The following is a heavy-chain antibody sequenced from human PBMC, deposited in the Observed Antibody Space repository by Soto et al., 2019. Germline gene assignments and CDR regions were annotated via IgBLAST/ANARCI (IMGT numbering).Heavy chain of an antibody. CDR1: GFILNNYA. V-gene: IGHV3-23*01. CDR3: VKRGRNWGAFDF. Sequence: VQLLESGGDLVQPGGSLRLSCVASGFILNNYARSWVRQAPGKGLEWGTTIGGTDGDSDGVPWYEDSVKGRFTISRDSAANTLFLDMNNLRAEDSALYYGVKRGRNWGAFDFWGQGTTVVVSS. J-gene: IGHJ3*01. D-gene: IGHD7-27*01. CDR2: IGGTDGDSDGVP.